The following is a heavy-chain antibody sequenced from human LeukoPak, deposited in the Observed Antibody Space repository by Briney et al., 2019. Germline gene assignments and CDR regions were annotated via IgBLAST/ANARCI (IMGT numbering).Heavy chain of an antibody. CDR3: AEGTTG. CDR1: GFTFRDYY. Sequence: GGSLRLSCTASGFTFRDYYVTWIRQAPGKGLEWVSYIRSTGSSTAYADSVKGRFAISRDNAKNSLYLQMNSLRVEDTAVYYCAEGTTGWGQGTLVTVSS. J-gene: IGHJ1*01. CDR2: IRSTGSST. D-gene: IGHD1-1*01. V-gene: IGHV3-11*04.